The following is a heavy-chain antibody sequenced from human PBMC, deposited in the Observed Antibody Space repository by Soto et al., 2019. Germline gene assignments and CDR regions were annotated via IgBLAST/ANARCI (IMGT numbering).Heavy chain of an antibody. J-gene: IGHJ4*02. Sequence: QVQLQQWGAGLLKPSETLSLTCAVYGGSFSGYYWTWIRQPPGTGLAWIGEINHSGSTNYNPSPKSRVTLSVDTSKNQFSLNPTSVTAADTAVYYCARDKITGLFDYWGQGTLVTVSS. CDR2: INHSGST. CDR1: GGSFSGYY. V-gene: IGHV4-34*01. CDR3: ARDKITGLFDY. D-gene: IGHD2-8*02.